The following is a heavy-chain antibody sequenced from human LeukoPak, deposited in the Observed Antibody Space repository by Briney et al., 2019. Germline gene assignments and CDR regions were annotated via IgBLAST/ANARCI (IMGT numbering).Heavy chain of an antibody. CDR2: IIPIPGMA. J-gene: IGHJ4*02. Sequence: EASVKVSCKASGGTFSFYAINWVRQAPGQGLEWMGRIIPIPGMANYAQKFQGRVTITADSSTSTAYMEVSSLRSEDTAVYYCARAVVVARGLVAYFDYWGQGTLVTVSS. CDR1: GGTFSFYA. D-gene: IGHD3-10*01. V-gene: IGHV1-69*04. CDR3: ARAVVVARGLVAYFDY.